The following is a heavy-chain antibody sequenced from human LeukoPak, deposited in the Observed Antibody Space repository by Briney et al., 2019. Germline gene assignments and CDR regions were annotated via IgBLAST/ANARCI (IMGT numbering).Heavy chain of an antibody. V-gene: IGHV4-31*03. CDR1: GGSISSGGYY. J-gene: IGHJ5*02. D-gene: IGHD3-22*01. Sequence: KPSETLSLTCTVSGGSISSGGYYWSWIRQHPGKGLEWIGYIYYSGSTYYNPSLKSRVTISVDTSKNQFSLKLSSVTAADTAVYYCARDSYYYDSSGYYDNWFDPWGQGTLVTVSS. CDR3: ARDSYYYDSSGYYDNWFDP. CDR2: IYYSGST.